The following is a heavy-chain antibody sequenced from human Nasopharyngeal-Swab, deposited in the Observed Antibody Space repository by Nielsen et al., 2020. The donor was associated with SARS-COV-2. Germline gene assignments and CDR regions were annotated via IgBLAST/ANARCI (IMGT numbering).Heavy chain of an antibody. CDR2: INHRGNT. Sequence: SDPLTPTCPAHGGSFSDFYWSWTRQSPGKGLDWTGEINHRGNTNSNPSLKSRVTMPVDTSKNHFSLTLTSVTAADTAVYFCARGGDTAITNYFDYWGQGTLVTVSS. CDR1: GGSFSDFY. CDR3: ARGGDTAITNYFDY. J-gene: IGHJ4*02. V-gene: IGHV4-34*01. D-gene: IGHD3-16*01.